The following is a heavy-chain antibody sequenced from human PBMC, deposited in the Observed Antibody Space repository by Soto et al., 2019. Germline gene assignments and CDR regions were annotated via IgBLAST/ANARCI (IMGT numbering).Heavy chain of an antibody. J-gene: IGHJ4*02. V-gene: IGHV4-39*01. Sequence: SETLSLTCTVSGGSNRSSNYYWAWVRQPPGKGREWIANIYYSGGTYFHPSLRSRLTVSVDTSKNQFSLKLSSLTAADTAMYYCASLQVPGNFDYWGQGTLVTVSS. CDR2: IYYSGGT. D-gene: IGHD6-13*01. CDR3: ASLQVPGNFDY. CDR1: GGSNRSSNYY.